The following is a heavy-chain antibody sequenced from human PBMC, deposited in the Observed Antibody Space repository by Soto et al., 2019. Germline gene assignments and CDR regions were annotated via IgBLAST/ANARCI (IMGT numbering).Heavy chain of an antibody. CDR2: IYYSGST. D-gene: IGHD2-2*01. CDR3: ARGYCSSTSCYAVYWFDP. Sequence: SETLSLTCTVSGGSISSGGYYWSWIRQHPGKGLEWIGYIYYSGSTYYNPSLKSRVTISVDTSKNQFSLKLSSVTAADTAVYYCARGYCSSTSCYAVYWFDPWGQGTLVTVS. CDR1: GGSISSGGYY. J-gene: IGHJ5*02. V-gene: IGHV4-31*03.